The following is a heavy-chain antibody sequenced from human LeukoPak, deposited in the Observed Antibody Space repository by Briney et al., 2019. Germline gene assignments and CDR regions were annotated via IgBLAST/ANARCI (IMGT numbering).Heavy chain of an antibody. Sequence: GGSLRLSCAASGFTFSSYWMHWVRQAPGKGLVWVSRINSDGSSTSYADSVKGRFTISRDNAKNTLYLQMNSLRAEDTAVYYCAKGTGKSTLNWFDSWGQGTLVTVSS. CDR1: GFTFSSYW. CDR2: INSDGSST. J-gene: IGHJ5*01. CDR3: AKGTGKSTLNWFDS. D-gene: IGHD1-1*01. V-gene: IGHV3-74*01.